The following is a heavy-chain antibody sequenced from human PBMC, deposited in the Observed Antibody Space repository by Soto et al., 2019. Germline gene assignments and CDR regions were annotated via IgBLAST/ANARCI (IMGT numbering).Heavy chain of an antibody. CDR2: ISWNSGSI. J-gene: IGHJ4*02. Sequence: GGSLRLSCAASGFTFDDYAMHWVRQAPGKGLEWVSGISWNSGSIGYADSVKGRFTISRDNAKNSLYLQMDSLRADDTAIYYCARDRVYGPDLDYWGQGA. D-gene: IGHD3-10*01. V-gene: IGHV3-9*01. CDR1: GFTFDDYA. CDR3: ARDRVYGPDLDY.